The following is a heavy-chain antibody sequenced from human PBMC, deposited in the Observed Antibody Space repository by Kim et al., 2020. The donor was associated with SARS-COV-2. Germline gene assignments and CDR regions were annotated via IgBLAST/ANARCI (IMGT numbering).Heavy chain of an antibody. V-gene: IGHV4-4*02. D-gene: IGHD3-3*01. J-gene: IGHJ5*02. CDR3: ARGSRFLEWLGGFDP. Sequence: PSLKSRVTISVDKSKNQFSRKLSSVTAADTAVYYCARGSRFLEWLGGFDPWGQGTLVTVSS.